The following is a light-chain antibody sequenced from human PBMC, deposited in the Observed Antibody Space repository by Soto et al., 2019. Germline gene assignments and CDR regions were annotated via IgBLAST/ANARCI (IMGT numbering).Light chain of an antibody. CDR3: QHYNSYSEA. J-gene: IGKJ1*01. V-gene: IGKV1-5*03. CDR2: KAS. Sequence: DIQMTQSRSSQSGFVGDRVTITCGASQTISSWLAWYQQKPGKAPKLLIYKASTLKSGVPSRFSGSGSGTEFTLTISSLQPDDFATYYCQHYNSYSEAFGQGTKVDIK. CDR1: QTISSW.